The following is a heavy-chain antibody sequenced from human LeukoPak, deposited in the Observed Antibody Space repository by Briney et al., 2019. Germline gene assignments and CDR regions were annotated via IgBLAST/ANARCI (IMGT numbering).Heavy chain of an antibody. CDR3: VRVSERLGELSSLDY. Sequence: SVRVSCKASGGTFSSYAISWVRQAPGQGLEWMGGIIPIFGTANYAQKFQGRVTITTDESTSTAYMELSSLRSEDTAVYYCVRVSERLGELSSLDYWGQGTLVTVSS. D-gene: IGHD3-16*02. V-gene: IGHV1-69*05. CDR1: GGTFSSYA. J-gene: IGHJ4*02. CDR2: IIPIFGTA.